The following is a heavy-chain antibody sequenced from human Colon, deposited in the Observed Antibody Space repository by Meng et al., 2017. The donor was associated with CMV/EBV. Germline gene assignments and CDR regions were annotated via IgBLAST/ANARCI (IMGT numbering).Heavy chain of an antibody. CDR3: ARDMRQSEDYYGMDV. Sequence: GESLKISCAASGFTFTNYAMNWVRQAPGKGLEWIASISPSNDYIYFADSVKGRFTISRDNAKNSLYLQMNSLRAEDTALYYCARDMRQSEDYYGMDVWGQGTTVTVSS. CDR2: ISPSNDYI. J-gene: IGHJ6*02. CDR1: GFTFTNYA. D-gene: IGHD2-2*01. V-gene: IGHV3-21*04.